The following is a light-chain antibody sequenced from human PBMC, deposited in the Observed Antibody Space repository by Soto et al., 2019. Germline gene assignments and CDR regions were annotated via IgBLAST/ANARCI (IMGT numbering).Light chain of an antibody. J-gene: IGLJ1*01. Sequence: QSALTQPASVSGSPGQSITISCTGTSSDVGGYNYVSWYQHHPGKAPKLMIYDVSNRPSGVSNRFSGSQSGNTASLTISGLQAEDEADYYCNSYTSTSTSYVFGTGTKLTVL. V-gene: IGLV2-14*03. CDR3: NSYTSTSTSYV. CDR2: DVS. CDR1: SSDVGGYNY.